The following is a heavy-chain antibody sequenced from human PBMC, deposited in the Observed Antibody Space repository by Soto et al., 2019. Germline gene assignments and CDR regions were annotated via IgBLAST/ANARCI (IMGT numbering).Heavy chain of an antibody. CDR1: GGSISSGGYS. J-gene: IGHJ6*02. CDR3: ARAHYGDYGYGMDV. D-gene: IGHD4-17*01. Sequence: SETLSLTCAVSGGSISSGGYSWSWIRQPPGKGLEWIGYIYHSGFTYNNPSLKSRVTISVDRSKNQFSLKLTSVTAADTAVYYCARAHYGDYGYGMDVWGQGTTVTVSS. CDR2: IYHSGFT. V-gene: IGHV4-30-2*01.